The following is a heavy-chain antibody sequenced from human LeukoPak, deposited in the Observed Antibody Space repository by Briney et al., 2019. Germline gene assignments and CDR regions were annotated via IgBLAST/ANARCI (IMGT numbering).Heavy chain of an antibody. CDR1: EYTFTGYY. Sequence: GASVKVSCKASEYTFTGYYIHWVRQAPGRGLEWMGRLNPNTGGTNYAQNFQGRVTMTRDTSISTVYMELSSLRSDDTALYYCARVPRSGSYIYFDYWGQGTLVTVSS. CDR2: LNPNTGGT. J-gene: IGHJ4*02. CDR3: ARVPRSGSYIYFDY. V-gene: IGHV1-2*06. D-gene: IGHD3-10*01.